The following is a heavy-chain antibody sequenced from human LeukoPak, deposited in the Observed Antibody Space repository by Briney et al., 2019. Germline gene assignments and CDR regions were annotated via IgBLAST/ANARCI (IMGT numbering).Heavy chain of an antibody. V-gene: IGHV3-23*01. CDR1: GFTFSSYA. CDR3: AKRAGAAREGVFFYFDY. Sequence: PGGSLRLSCAASGFTFSSYAMSWVRQAPGKGLEWVSAISGSGGSTYYADSVKGRFTISRGNSKNTLYLQMNSLRAEDTAVYYCAKRAGAAREGVFFYFDYWGQGTLVTVSS. D-gene: IGHD6-6*01. J-gene: IGHJ4*02. CDR2: ISGSGGST.